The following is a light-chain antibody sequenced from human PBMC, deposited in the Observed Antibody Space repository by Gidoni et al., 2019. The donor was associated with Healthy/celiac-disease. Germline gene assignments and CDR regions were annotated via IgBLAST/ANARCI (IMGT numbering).Light chain of an antibody. CDR2: WAS. J-gene: IGKJ2*01. CDR1: PSVLCSSNNTNY. CDR3: KQYYSTPQYT. V-gene: IGKV4-1*01. Sequence: DIVITQSPYSLSVSLCPRATINCKCSPSVLCSSNNTNYLAWYQQKPGQPAKLLIYWASTRESGGPDRFSGSGSGTDFTLTTSSLQAEDVAVDYCKQYYSTPQYTFGQGTKLEIK.